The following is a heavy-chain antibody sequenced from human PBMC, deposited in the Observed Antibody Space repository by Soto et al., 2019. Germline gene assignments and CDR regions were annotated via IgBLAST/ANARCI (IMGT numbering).Heavy chain of an antibody. CDR2: ISGSGGST. Sequence: GGSLRLSCAASGFTFSSYAMSWVRQAPGKGLEWVSAISGSGGSTYYADSVKGRFTISRDNSKNTLYLQMNSLRAEDTAVYYCAKVSSCSGGSCFAGSLQHWGQGTLVTVSS. J-gene: IGHJ1*01. CDR3: AKVSSCSGGSCFAGSLQH. CDR1: GFTFSSYA. D-gene: IGHD2-15*01. V-gene: IGHV3-23*01.